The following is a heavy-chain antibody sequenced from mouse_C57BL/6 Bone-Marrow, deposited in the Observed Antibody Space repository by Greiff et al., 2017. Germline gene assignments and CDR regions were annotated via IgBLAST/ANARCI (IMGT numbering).Heavy chain of an antibody. V-gene: IGHV5-6*01. D-gene: IGHD2-4*01. J-gene: IGHJ3*01. Sequence: VNVVESGGDLVKPGGSLKLSCAASGFTFSSYGMSWVRQTPDKRLEWVATLSSGGSYTYYPASVKGRFTISRDNAKNTLYLQMSSLKSEDTAMYYCARQGDYDYDEWFAYWGQGTLVTVSA. CDR2: LSSGGSYT. CDR3: ARQGDYDYDEWFAY. CDR1: GFTFSSYG.